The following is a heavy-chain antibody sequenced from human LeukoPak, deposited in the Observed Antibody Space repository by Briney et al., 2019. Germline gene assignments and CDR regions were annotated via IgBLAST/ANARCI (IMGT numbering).Heavy chain of an antibody. CDR2: ISYDGSNK. CDR3: AKGGRYSDY. V-gene: IGHV3-30*18. CDR1: GFTFSSYG. D-gene: IGHD3-10*01. J-gene: IGHJ4*02. Sequence: GGSLRLSCAASGFTFSSYGMHWVRQAPGKGLEWVAVISYDGSNKYYADSVKGRFTISRDNSKNTLYLQMNSLRAEDTAVYYCAKGGRYSDYWGQGTLVTVSS.